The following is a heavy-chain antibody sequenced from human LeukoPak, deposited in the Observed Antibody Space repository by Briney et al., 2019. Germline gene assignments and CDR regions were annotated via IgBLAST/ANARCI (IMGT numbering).Heavy chain of an antibody. V-gene: IGHV4-39*02. D-gene: IGHD3-3*01. CDR2: IYYSGST. J-gene: IGHJ3*02. CDR1: GGSISSSSYY. CDR3: ARDRRYILEWFSPSDAFDI. Sequence: SETLFLTCTVSGGSISSSSYYWGWIRQPPGKGLEWIGSIYYSGSTYYNSSLKSRVTISVDTSKNQFSLKLSSVTAADTAVYYCARDRRYILEWFSPSDAFDIWGQGTMVTVSS.